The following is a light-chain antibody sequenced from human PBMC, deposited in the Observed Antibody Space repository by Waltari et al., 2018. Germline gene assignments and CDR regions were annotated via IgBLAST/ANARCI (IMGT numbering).Light chain of an antibody. CDR3: CSYAGSITFWV. Sequence: QSALTQPRSVSGSPGQSVTISCTGTSSAVGGYNYVSWYQHHPGKAPKRIIYYVTKRPSGVPDRFSASKSDNTASLTISGLQAEDEADYYCCSYAGSITFWVFGGGTKLTVL. J-gene: IGLJ3*02. CDR1: SSAVGGYNY. CDR2: YVT. V-gene: IGLV2-11*01.